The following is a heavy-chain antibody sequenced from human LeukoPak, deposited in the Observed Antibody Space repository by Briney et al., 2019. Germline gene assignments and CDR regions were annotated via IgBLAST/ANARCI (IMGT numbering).Heavy chain of an antibody. V-gene: IGHV3-20*01. J-gene: IGHJ3*02. CDR2: ITNSNGGST. CDR1: GFTFDDYG. D-gene: IGHD2-2*02. CDR3: VRCSRSSTSCYSAFDI. Sequence: GGSLRLSCEASGFTFDDYGMSWVRQAAGKGLEWVSAITNSNGGSTGYGDSVRGRFTISRDNAKNSLYLQMNGLRAEDTALYHCVRCSRSSTSCYSAFDIWDQGTMVTVSS.